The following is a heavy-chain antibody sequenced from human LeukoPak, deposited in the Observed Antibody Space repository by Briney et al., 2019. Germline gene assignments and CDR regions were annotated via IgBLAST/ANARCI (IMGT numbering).Heavy chain of an antibody. CDR2: ICHSGST. J-gene: IGHJ3*02. CDR1: GYSINSGYS. V-gene: IGHV4-38-2*01. D-gene: IGHD3-16*01. Sequence: SETLSLTCAVSGYSINSGYSWGWIRQSPGKWLEWIGNICHSGSTYYNPSLRSRVTISRDTSKNQFSLKLSSVTAADTAVYYCARFDHVWETHGMDAFDIWGQGTMVTVSS. CDR3: ARFDHVWETHGMDAFDI.